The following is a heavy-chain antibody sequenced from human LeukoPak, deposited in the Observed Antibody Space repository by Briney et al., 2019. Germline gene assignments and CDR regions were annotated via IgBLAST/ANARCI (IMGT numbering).Heavy chain of an antibody. CDR2: ISSSSSYI. Sequence: GGSLRLSCAASGFTFSSYSMNWVRQAPGKGLEWVSSISSSSSYIYYADSVKGRFTISRDNAKNSLYLQMNSLRAEDTAVYYCAKLMGVGATGGHFDYWGQGTLVTVSS. CDR1: GFTFSSYS. CDR3: AKLMGVGATGGHFDY. J-gene: IGHJ4*02. V-gene: IGHV3-21*01. D-gene: IGHD1-26*01.